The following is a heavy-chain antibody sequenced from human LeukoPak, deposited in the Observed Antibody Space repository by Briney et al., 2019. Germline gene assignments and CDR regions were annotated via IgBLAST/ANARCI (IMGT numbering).Heavy chain of an antibody. CDR2: IYPGDSDI. D-gene: IGHD5-24*01. Sequence: GESLKISCKGSAYNFAIYWIAWVRQMPGQGLEWMGIIYPGDSDIRYSPSFQGQVTISADKSISTAYLQWRSLKASDAAMYYCARQDGDGLYFFDYWGQGTLVTVSS. CDR1: AYNFAIYW. J-gene: IGHJ4*02. V-gene: IGHV5-51*01. CDR3: ARQDGDGLYFFDY.